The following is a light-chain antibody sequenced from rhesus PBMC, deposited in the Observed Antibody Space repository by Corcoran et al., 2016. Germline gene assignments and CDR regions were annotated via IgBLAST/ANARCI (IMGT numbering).Light chain of an antibody. CDR2: GAS. CDR3: LQESNWSYS. CDR1: QSVSSR. V-gene: IGKV3-17*02. Sequence: EIVLTQSPVTLSLSPGERATLSCRASQSVSSRLAWYQQKPGQAPRLLLYGASSRVTGIPDRFSGSGSGTDFTLTISSLEPEDVAVYFCLQESNWSYSFGQGTKVEIK. J-gene: IGKJ2*01.